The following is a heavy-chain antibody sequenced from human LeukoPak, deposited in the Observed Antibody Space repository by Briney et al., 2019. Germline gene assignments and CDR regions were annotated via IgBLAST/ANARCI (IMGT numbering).Heavy chain of an antibody. CDR1: GFTFSSYD. CDR2: LWYDGNNR. V-gene: IGHV3-33*01. D-gene: IGHD6-13*01. Sequence: GGSLRLSCAASGFTFSSYDMHWVRQAPGKGLEWVAVLWYDGNNRYYADSVKGRFTISRDNSKNTLYPQMNSLRAEDTAVYYCSRESAAGTCDYWGQGTLVTVSS. CDR3: SRESAAGTCDY. J-gene: IGHJ4*02.